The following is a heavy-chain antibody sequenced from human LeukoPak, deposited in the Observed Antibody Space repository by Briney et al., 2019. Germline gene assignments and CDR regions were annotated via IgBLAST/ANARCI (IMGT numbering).Heavy chain of an antibody. CDR3: AKGIRFLEWSDY. V-gene: IGHV3-30*18. CDR2: ISYDGSNK. CDR1: GFTFSSYG. Sequence: GGSLRLSCAASGFTFSSYGMHWVRQAPGRGLEWVAVISYDGSNKYYADSVKGRFTISRDNSKNTLYLQMNSLRAEDTAVYYWAKGIRFLEWSDYWGQGTLVTVSS. J-gene: IGHJ4*02. D-gene: IGHD3-3*01.